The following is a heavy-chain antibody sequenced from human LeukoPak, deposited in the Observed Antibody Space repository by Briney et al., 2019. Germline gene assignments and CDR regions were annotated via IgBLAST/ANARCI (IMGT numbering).Heavy chain of an antibody. Sequence: GGSLRLSCAASGFTFSNYGMHWVRQAPGKGLEWVAVIWYDGSNKYYADSVKGRFTISRDNSKNTLYLQMNSLGAEDTAVYYCARVGSGWDGVDYWGQGTLVTVSS. D-gene: IGHD6-19*01. CDR3: ARVGSGWDGVDY. CDR1: GFTFSNYG. CDR2: IWYDGSNK. V-gene: IGHV3-33*01. J-gene: IGHJ4*02.